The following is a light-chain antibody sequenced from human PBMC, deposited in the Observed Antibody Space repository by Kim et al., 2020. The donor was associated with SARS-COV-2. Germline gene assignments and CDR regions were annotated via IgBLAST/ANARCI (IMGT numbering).Light chain of an antibody. Sequence: DIQMTQSPSSLSASVGDRVTITCQASQDISNYLNWYQQKPGKAPKLLIYDASNLETGVPSRFSGSGSGTDFTFTISSLQPEDIATYYCQQYDNCITFGPGTKVDIK. CDR1: QDISNY. CDR3: QQYDNCIT. CDR2: DAS. V-gene: IGKV1-33*01. J-gene: IGKJ3*01.